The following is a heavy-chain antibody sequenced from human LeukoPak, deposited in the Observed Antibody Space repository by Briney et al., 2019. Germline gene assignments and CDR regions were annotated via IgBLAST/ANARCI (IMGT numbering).Heavy chain of an antibody. J-gene: IGHJ5*02. CDR3: TRHSEPNSNLLWFDP. CDR1: GGSISSYY. D-gene: IGHD2/OR15-2a*01. Sequence: SETLSLTCTVSGGSISSYYWSWIRQPPGKGLEWIGYIYDTGRTNYNSSLRGRVTISVDTSKNQFSLKLSSVTAADTAVYHCTRHSEPNSNLLWFDPWGQGTLVTVSS. V-gene: IGHV4-59*08. CDR2: IYDTGRT.